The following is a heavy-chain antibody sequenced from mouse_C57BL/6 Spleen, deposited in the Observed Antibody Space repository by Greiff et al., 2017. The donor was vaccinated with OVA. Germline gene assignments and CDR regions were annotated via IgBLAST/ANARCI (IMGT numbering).Heavy chain of an antibody. Sequence: QVQLQQSGAELVRPGSSVKLSCKASGYTFTSYWMHWVKQRPIQGLEWIGNIDPSDSETHYNQKFKDKATLTVDKSSSTAYMQLSSLTSEDSAVYYCARSRTAQATGFAYWGQGTLVTVSA. J-gene: IGHJ3*01. CDR3: ARSRTAQATGFAY. V-gene: IGHV1-52*01. D-gene: IGHD3-2*02. CDR2: IDPSDSET. CDR1: GYTFTSYW.